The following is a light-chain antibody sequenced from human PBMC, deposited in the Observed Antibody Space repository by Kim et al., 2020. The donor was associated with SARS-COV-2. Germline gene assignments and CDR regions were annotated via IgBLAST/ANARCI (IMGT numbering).Light chain of an antibody. Sequence: DIQMTQSPSSLSAFVGDRVTITYRASQSISNYLNWYQQKPGKAPKLLIYAASSLQSGVPSRFSGIGSGTDFTLTISSLQPEDFATYYCQQSYSTPYTFGQGTKLEI. V-gene: IGKV1-39*01. CDR1: QSISNY. CDR3: QQSYSTPYT. CDR2: AAS. J-gene: IGKJ2*01.